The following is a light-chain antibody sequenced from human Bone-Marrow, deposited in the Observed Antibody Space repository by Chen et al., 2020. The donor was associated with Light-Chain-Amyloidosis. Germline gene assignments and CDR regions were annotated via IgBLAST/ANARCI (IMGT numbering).Light chain of an antibody. Sequence: DVQLTQSPSSLSASVGDRITITCQASEEVSKYLNWYQQTPGRAPKLLIYDASNLEKGVPARFSGGGSGTTFTLTISGLQAEDSATYYCQQYDDLQWTFGQGTKVEFK. CDR2: DAS. CDR1: EEVSKY. CDR3: QQYDDLQWT. J-gene: IGKJ1*01. V-gene: IGKV1-33*01.